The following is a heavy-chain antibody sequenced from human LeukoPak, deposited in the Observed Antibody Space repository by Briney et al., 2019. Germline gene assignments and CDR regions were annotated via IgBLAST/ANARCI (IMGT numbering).Heavy chain of an antibody. D-gene: IGHD3-3*01. CDR3: ARAADYDFWSGYRP. CDR1: GGTFSSYA. J-gene: IGHJ5*02. Sequence: GASVKVSCKASGGTFSSYAISWVRQAPGPGLEWMGRIIPIFGIANYAQKFQGRVTITADKSTSTAYMELSSLRSEDTAVYYCARAADYDFWSGYRPWGQGTLVTVSS. CDR2: IIPIFGIA. V-gene: IGHV1-69*04.